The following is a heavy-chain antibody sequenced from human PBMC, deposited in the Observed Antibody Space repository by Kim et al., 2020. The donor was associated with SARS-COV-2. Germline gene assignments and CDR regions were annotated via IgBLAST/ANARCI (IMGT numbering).Heavy chain of an antibody. J-gene: IGHJ4*02. Sequence: NPSLKSRVTISVDTSKNQFSLKLSSLTAADTAVYYCARLVEWLLPQFDYWGQGTLVTVSS. CDR3: ARLVEWLLPQFDY. V-gene: IGHV4-39*01. D-gene: IGHD3-3*01.